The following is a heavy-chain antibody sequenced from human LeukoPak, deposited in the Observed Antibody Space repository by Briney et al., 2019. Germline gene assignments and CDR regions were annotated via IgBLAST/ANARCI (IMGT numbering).Heavy chain of an antibody. Sequence: ASVKVSCKASGGTFSSYAISWVRQAPGQGLEWMGWINPNSGGTNYAQKFQGRVTMTRDTSISTAYMELSRLRSDDTAVYYCASWGDGYPTEEIDYWGQGTLVTVSS. CDR1: GGTFSSYA. CDR2: INPNSGGT. J-gene: IGHJ4*02. CDR3: ASWGDGYPTEEIDY. D-gene: IGHD5-24*01. V-gene: IGHV1-2*02.